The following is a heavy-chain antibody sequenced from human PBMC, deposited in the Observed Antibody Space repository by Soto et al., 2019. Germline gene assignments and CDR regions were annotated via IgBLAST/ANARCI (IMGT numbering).Heavy chain of an antibody. V-gene: IGHV3-30*18. CDR2: ISSDGNKT. CDR3: TKYWGVYDGSGDFSEYFHY. J-gene: IGHJ4*02. CDR1: GFTFSADG. Sequence: VQLVQSGGGVVQPGRSLRLSCVASGFTFSADGMHWVRQAPGKGLEWVSAISSDGNKTAYGDSVKGRFTISRDNSKNTLYLQMNSLRAEDTAIYYCTKYWGVYDGSGDFSEYFHYWGQGTLVIVDS. D-gene: IGHD3-22*01.